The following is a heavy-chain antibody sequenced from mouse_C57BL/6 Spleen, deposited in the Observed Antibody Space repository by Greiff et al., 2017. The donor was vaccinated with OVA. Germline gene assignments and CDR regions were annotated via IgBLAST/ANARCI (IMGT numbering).Heavy chain of an antibody. Sequence: VQLQQSGAELVKPGASVQISCKASGYAFRSFWMNWVKQRPGKGLEWFGQSYPGDGDTNYNGKFKGKATLTADKSSSTAYMQLSSLTSEDSAVYFCARGGSSGHFFYAMDYWGQGTSVTVSS. CDR2: SYPGDGDT. V-gene: IGHV1-80*01. J-gene: IGHJ4*01. CDR3: ARGGSSGHFFYAMDY. D-gene: IGHD3-2*02. CDR1: GYAFRSFW.